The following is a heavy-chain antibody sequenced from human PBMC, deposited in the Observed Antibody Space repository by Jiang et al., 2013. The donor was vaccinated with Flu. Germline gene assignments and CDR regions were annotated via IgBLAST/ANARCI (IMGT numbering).Heavy chain of an antibody. CDR3: ARTQRDAIRGYSGYDLLHRFDY. CDR1: GGTFSSYT. J-gene: IGHJ4*02. Sequence: GAEVKKPGSSVKVSCKASGGTFSSYTISWVRQAPGQGLEWMGRIIPILGIANYAQKFQGRVTITADKSTSTAYMELSSLRSEDTAVYYCARTQRDAIRGYSGYDLLHRFDYWGQGTLVTVSS. CDR2: IIPILGIA. V-gene: IGHV1-69*02. D-gene: IGHD5-12*01.